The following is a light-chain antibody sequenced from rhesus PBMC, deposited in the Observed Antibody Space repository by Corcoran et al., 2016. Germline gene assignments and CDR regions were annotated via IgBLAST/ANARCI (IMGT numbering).Light chain of an antibody. CDR1: SSNIGSSS. CDR3: ATWDDSLNGYI. J-gene: IGLJ1*01. V-gene: IGLV1-60*01. CDR2: YND. Sequence: QSVLTQPPSASEAARKSVTISCSGSSSNIGSSSVSWYQQLPGAAPKLLIYYNDQRPSGVPDRFSGAKSGTSASLAISGLQTEDEADYYCATWDDSLNGYIFGSGTRLTVL.